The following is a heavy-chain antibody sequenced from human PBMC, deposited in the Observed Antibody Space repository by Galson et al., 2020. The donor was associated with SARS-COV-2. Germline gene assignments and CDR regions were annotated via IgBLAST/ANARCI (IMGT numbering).Heavy chain of an antibody. CDR2: IHYSGNT. Sequence: SETLSLTCLVSGGSISSYYWSWIRQPPGKGLEWNGYIHYSGNTYYNPPLKSRVTISVDTSKNQFSLKLSSVTAEDPAVYHCARHWRQGYNQRLFDYWGQGTLVTVSS. J-gene: IGHJ4*02. CDR3: ARHWRQGYNQRLFDY. CDR1: GGSISSYY. D-gene: IGHD5-12*01. V-gene: IGHV4-59*08.